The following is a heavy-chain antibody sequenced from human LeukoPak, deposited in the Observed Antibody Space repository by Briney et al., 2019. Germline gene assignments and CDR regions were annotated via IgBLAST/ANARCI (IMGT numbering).Heavy chain of an antibody. CDR2: IYTSGST. V-gene: IGHV4-4*07. D-gene: IGHD3-9*01. Sequence: SETLSLTCTVSGASISSYSWSWIRQPAGKGLEWIGRIYTSGSTNYNPSLKSRVTISVETSKNQFSLKLSSVTAADTAVYYCARGYYDILTGYYDLARFDYWGQGTLVTVS. CDR1: GASISSYS. J-gene: IGHJ4*02. CDR3: ARGYYDILTGYYDLARFDY.